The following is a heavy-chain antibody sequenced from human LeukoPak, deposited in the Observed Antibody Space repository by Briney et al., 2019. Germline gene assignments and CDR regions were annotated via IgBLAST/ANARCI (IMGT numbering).Heavy chain of an antibody. CDR2: IRTVTSSI. D-gene: IGHD2-15*01. V-gene: IGHV3-21*01. CDR3: AREGLPSGATKIFDY. CDR1: GFTFSSYS. J-gene: IGHJ4*02. Sequence: GGSLRLSCAVSGFTFSSYSMHWVRQAPGKGLEWVSCIRTVTSSIYSADAVKGRFTVPRHNAKNSVYLPMNRQRAEDTAGYYCAREGLPSGATKIFDYWGQGTLVAVSS.